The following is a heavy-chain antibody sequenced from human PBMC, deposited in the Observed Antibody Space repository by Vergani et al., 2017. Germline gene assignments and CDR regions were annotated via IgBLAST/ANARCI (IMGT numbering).Heavy chain of an antibody. CDR3: AKDMYGYCSGGSCSGFDY. D-gene: IGHD2-15*01. V-gene: IGHV3-43*01. CDR1: GFTFDDYT. Sequence: EVDLVESGGGLAQPGGSLRLSCEASGFTFDDYTMHWVRQAPGKGLEWVSLISWDGGSTYYADSVKGRFTISRDNSKNSLYLQMNSLRTEDTALYYCAKDMYGYCSGGSCSGFDYWGQGTLVTVSS. CDR2: ISWDGGST. J-gene: IGHJ4*02.